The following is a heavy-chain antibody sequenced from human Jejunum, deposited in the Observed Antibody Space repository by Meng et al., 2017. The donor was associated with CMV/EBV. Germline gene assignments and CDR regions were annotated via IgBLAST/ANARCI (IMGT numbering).Heavy chain of an antibody. V-gene: IGHV4-39*07. J-gene: IGHJ5*02. CDR2: VYYSGDT. D-gene: IGHD3-3*01. Sequence: AASFFIPTYSLAWIVQPTGKGLEWIGSVYYSGDTYYSPSLKSRVTISIDTSKNHFSLKLTSVTAADTAVYFCARSFWSAPYNWFDPWGQGSLVTVSS. CDR1: AASFFIPTYS. CDR3: ARSFWSAPYNWFDP.